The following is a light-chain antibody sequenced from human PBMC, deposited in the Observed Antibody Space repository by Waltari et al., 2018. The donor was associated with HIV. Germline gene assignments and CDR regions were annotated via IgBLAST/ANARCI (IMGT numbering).Light chain of an antibody. Sequence: ELVLTQSPGTLSLSPGERATISCRASQSVSSSYLAWYQQKPGQAPRLLIYGASSRATGIPDRFSGSGSGTDFTLTISRLEPEDFAVYYCQQYGSSPPWTFGQGTKVEIK. CDR3: QQYGSSPPWT. CDR2: GAS. CDR1: QSVSSSY. V-gene: IGKV3-20*01. J-gene: IGKJ1*01.